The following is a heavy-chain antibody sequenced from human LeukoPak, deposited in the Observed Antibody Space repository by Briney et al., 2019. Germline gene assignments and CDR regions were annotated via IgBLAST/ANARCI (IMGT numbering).Heavy chain of an antibody. CDR1: GGSISNYY. Sequence: SETLSLTCTVSGGSISNYYWSWIRQPPGKGLEWIGYIYYSGSTYYNPSLKSRVTISVDTPKNQFSLKLSSVTAADTAVYYCARAPLGSSLYYWGQGTLVTVSS. J-gene: IGHJ4*02. CDR3: ARAPLGSSLYY. V-gene: IGHV4-30-4*08. D-gene: IGHD6-13*01. CDR2: IYYSGST.